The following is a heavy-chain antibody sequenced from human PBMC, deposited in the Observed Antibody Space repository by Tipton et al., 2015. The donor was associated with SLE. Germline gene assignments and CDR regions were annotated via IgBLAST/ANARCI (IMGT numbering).Heavy chain of an antibody. D-gene: IGHD4-17*01. J-gene: IGHJ5*02. CDR3: ATLTVTIPRWFDP. CDR1: GGSISSYY. Sequence: TLSLTCTVSGGSISSYYWSWIRQPPGKGLEWIWYIFYSGSTNSNPSLKSRVTISVDTSKNQFSLKLSSVTAADTAVYYCATLTVTIPRWFDPWGQGTLVTVSS. CDR2: IFYSGST. V-gene: IGHV4-59*12.